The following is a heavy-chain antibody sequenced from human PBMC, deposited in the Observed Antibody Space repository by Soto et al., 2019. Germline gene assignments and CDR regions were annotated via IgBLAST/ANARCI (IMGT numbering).Heavy chain of an antibody. V-gene: IGHV1-18*01. CDR1: CYTFTSNG. D-gene: IGHD2-15*01. Sequence: GASVQAFCTAPCYTFTSNGISWVRQAPGQELEWMGWISAYNGNTNYAQKLQGRVTMTTDTSTSTAYMELRSLRSDDTAVYYGARDGLLGVVVGEDAGYYFYGREVWG. CDR3: ARDGLLGVVVGEDAGYYFYGREV. J-gene: IGHJ6*01. CDR2: ISAYNGNT.